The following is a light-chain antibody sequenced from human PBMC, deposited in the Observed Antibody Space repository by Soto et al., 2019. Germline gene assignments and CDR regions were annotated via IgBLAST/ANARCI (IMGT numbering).Light chain of an antibody. CDR3: SSYTTSNTRQIV. Sequence: QSVLTRPASVSGSPGQSITISCTGTSCDVGGYNYVSWYQHHPGKAPKLIIYDVSNRPSGVSIRFSGSKSDNTASLTISGLQPEDEADYHCSSYTTSNTRQIVFGTGTKVTVL. CDR2: DVS. V-gene: IGLV2-14*03. J-gene: IGLJ1*01. CDR1: SCDVGGYNY.